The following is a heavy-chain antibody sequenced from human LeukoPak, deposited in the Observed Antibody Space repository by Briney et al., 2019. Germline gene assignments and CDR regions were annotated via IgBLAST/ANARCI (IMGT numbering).Heavy chain of an antibody. CDR2: IYHSGST. D-gene: IGHD2-2*01. V-gene: IGHV4-38-2*01. J-gene: IGHJ6*04. CDR1: GYSISSGYY. CDR3: ARGIGVVVPAASTTLDV. Sequence: PSETLSLTCAVSGYSISSGYYWGWIRQPPGKGLEWIGSIYHSGSTNYNPSLKSRVTISVDTSKNQFSLKLSSVTAADTAVYYCARGIGVVVPAASTTLDVWGKGTTVTVSS.